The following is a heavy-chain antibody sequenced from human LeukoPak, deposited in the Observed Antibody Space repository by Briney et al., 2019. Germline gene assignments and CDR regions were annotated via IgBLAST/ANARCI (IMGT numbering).Heavy chain of an antibody. CDR3: ARGRIAVAGTFSYYYYYGMDV. CDR2: IYTSGST. J-gene: IGHJ6*02. V-gene: IGHV4-4*07. Sequence: PSETLSLTCTVSGGSISSDYWSWIRQPAGKGLEWIGRIYTSGSTNYNPSLKSRVTTSVDTSKNQFSLKLSSVTAADTAVYYCARGRIAVAGTFSYYYYYGMDVWGQGTTVTVSS. D-gene: IGHD6-19*01. CDR1: GGSISSDY.